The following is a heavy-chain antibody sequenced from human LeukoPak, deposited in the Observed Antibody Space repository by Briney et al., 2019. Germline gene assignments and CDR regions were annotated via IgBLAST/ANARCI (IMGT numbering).Heavy chain of an antibody. CDR1: GFTVTGNY. CDR3: ARAPYGSGSFYDY. CDR2: IYSGGST. D-gene: IGHD3-10*01. V-gene: IGHV3-66*01. J-gene: IGHJ4*02. Sequence: GGSLRLSCAASGFTVTGNYMSWVRQAPGKGLEWVSVIYSGGSTYYADSVKGRFTISRDNSKNTLYLQMNSLRAEDTAVYYCARAPYGSGSFYDYWGQGPLVTVSS.